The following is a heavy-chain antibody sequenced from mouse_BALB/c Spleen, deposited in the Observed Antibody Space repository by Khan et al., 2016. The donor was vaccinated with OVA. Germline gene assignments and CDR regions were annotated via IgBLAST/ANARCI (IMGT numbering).Heavy chain of an antibody. CDR2: INPSTGYT. D-gene: IGHD1-1*01. CDR3: ARRGLRWDFDY. V-gene: IGHV1-7*01. CDR1: GYIFINYW. Sequence: QIQLVQSGAELAKPGASVKMSCKASGYIFINYWILWVKQRPGQGLEWFGYINPSTGYTEYNQTFKDKATLTADKSSSTAYKQLSSLTAEDSAVYYCARRGLRWDFDYWGQGTTLTGSA. J-gene: IGHJ2*01.